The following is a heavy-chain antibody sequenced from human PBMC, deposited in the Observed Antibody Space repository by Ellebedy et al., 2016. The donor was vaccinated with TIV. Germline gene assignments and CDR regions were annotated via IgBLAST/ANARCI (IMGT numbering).Heavy chain of an antibody. CDR1: GYSFTNYY. V-gene: IGHV1-46*01. CDR2: INPSGGST. Sequence: ASVKVSCXASGYSFTNYYMNWVRQAPGQGPEWMGIINPSGGSTSYAQKFQGRVTMTRDTSISTAYMELSSLRSEDTAVYYCARDGGKLLETYDYYYYGMDVWGHGTTVTVSS. CDR3: ARDGGKLLETYDYYYYGMDV. D-gene: IGHD1-26*01. J-gene: IGHJ6*02.